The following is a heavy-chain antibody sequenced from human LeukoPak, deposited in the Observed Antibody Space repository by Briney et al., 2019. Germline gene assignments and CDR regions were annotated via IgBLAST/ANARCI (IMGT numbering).Heavy chain of an antibody. J-gene: IGHJ4*02. V-gene: IGHV5-51*01. CDR1: GYSFNSYW. Sequence: GESLKISXKGSGYSFNSYWIGWVRQRPGKGLEWTGIIYPGDSDTRYSPSFQGQVTISADKSISTAYLQWSSLKASDTAMYYCARRYSYAVGDDYWGQGTLVTVSS. CDR3: ARRYSYAVGDDY. D-gene: IGHD5-18*01. CDR2: IYPGDSDT.